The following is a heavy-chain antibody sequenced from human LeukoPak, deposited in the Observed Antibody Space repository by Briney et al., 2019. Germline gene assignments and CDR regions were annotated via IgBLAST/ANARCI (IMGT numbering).Heavy chain of an antibody. J-gene: IGHJ4*02. D-gene: IGHD5-12*01. CDR3: ATTREAIRN. V-gene: IGHV3-74*01. Sequence: QPGGSLRLSCAASGFTFSSYWMHWVRQAPGKGLVWVSRINSDGSSTSYADSVKGRCTISRDNARTTLYLQMNSLRAEDTAVYYCATTREAIRNWGQGTLVTVSS. CDR1: GFTFSSYW. CDR2: INSDGSST.